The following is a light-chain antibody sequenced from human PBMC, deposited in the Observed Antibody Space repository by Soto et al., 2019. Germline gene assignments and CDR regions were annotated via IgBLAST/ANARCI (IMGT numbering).Light chain of an antibody. CDR3: QHYNNWPRT. CDR1: QSVSSN. Sequence: EIVMTQSPATLSVSPGERATLSCRASQSVSSNLAWDQQKPAQAPRLLIYGASTRATTIPARFSGSGSGTEFTLTLSSLQSEEFAVYYCQHYNNWPRTFGQGTKVEIK. V-gene: IGKV3-15*01. CDR2: GAS. J-gene: IGKJ1*01.